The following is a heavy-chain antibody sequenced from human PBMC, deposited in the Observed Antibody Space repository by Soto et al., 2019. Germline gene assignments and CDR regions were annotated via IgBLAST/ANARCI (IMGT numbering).Heavy chain of an antibody. Sequence: GGSLRLSCAASGFTFSNAWMSWVRQAPGKGLEWVGRIKSKTDGGTTDYAAPVKGRFTISRDDSKNTLYLQMNSLKTEDTAVYYCTTGLGPSDYCSSTSCYLWYFDLWGRGTLVTVSS. CDR3: TTGLGPSDYCSSTSCYLWYFDL. D-gene: IGHD2-2*01. CDR1: GFTFSNAW. V-gene: IGHV3-15*01. J-gene: IGHJ2*01. CDR2: IKSKTDGGTT.